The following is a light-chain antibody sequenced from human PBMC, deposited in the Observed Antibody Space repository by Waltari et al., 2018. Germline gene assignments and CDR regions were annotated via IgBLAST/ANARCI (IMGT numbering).Light chain of an antibody. V-gene: IGLV3-10*01. CDR2: EDN. J-gene: IGLJ2*01. CDR1: ALPTKY. CDR3: YSTDRTGKQRV. Sequence: SYELTQPPSVSVSPGQTARITCPGGALPTKYGYWYQQKSGQAPVLVIYEDNKRRSGIPERFSGSSSGTMVTLTISGAQVEDEGDYYCYSTDRTGKQRVFGGGTKLTVL.